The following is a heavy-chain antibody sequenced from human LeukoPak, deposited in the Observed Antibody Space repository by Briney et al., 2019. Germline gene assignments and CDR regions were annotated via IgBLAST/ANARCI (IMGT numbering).Heavy chain of an antibody. D-gene: IGHD6-19*01. Sequence: PRGSLRLSCAASGFTVSSNYMSWVREAPGKRLVWVSRINSDGRSTSYADSVKGRFTISRDNAKKTLYLQMNSLRAEDTAVYYCALSSSDWDPYWGQGTLVTVSS. J-gene: IGHJ4*02. CDR1: GFTVSSNY. CDR2: INSDGRST. CDR3: ALSSSDWDPY. V-gene: IGHV3-74*01.